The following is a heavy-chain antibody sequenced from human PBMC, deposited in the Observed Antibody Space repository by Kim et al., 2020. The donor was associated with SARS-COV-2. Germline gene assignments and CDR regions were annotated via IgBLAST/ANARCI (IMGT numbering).Heavy chain of an antibody. CDR1: GFTFDDYA. CDR3: AKDRRPSRLYGAYAD. D-gene: IGHD4-17*01. V-gene: IGHV3-9*01. CDR2: ISWNSGSI. J-gene: IGHJ4*02. Sequence: GGSLRLSCAASGFTFDDYAMHWVRQAPGKGLEWVSGISWNSGSIGYADSVKGRFTISRDNAKNSLYLQMNSLRAEDTALYYCAKDRRPSRLYGAYADWGQGTLVTVSS.